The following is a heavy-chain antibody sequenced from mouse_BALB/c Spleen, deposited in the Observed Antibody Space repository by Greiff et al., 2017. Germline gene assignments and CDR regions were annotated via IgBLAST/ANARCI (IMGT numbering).Heavy chain of an antibody. J-gene: IGHJ2*01. V-gene: IGHV14-3*02. CDR2: IDPANGNT. D-gene: IGHD2-3*01. CDR1: GFNIKDTY. Sequence: VQLQQSGAALVKPGASVKLSCTASGFNIKDTYMHWVKQRPEQGLEWIGRIDPANGNTKYDPKFQGKATITADTSSNTAYLQLSSLTSEDTAVYYCARSPYDADYFDYWGQGTTRTVAS. CDR3: ARSPYDADYFDY.